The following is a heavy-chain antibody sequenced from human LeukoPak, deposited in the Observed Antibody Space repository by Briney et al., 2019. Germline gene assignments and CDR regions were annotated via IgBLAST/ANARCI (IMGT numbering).Heavy chain of an antibody. CDR3: ARHGYYFGSGSYFQH. Sequence: SETLSLTCTVSGGSISSSSYYWGWIRQPPEKGLEWIGSIYYSGSTYYNPSLKSRVTISVDTSKNQFSLRLISVTAADTAVYYCARHGYYFGSGSYFQHWGQGTLVTVSS. V-gene: IGHV4-39*01. D-gene: IGHD3-10*01. CDR2: IYYSGST. J-gene: IGHJ1*01. CDR1: GGSISSSSYY.